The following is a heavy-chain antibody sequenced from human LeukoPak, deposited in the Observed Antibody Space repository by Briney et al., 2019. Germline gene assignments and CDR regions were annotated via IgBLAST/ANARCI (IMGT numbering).Heavy chain of an antibody. CDR1: GYTFTSYD. V-gene: IGHV1-8*01. CDR3: ARGCGGSCYSSGYYGMDV. Sequence: ASVKVSCKASGYTFTSYDINWVRQATGQGLEWMGWMNPNSGNTGYAQKFQGRVTMTRNTSISTAYMELSSLRSEDTAVYYCARGCGGSCYSSGYYGMDVWGQGTTVTVSS. D-gene: IGHD2-15*01. J-gene: IGHJ6*02. CDR2: MNPNSGNT.